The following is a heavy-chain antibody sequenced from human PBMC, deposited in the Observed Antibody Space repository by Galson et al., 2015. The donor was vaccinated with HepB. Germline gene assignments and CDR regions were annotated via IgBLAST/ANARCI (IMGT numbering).Heavy chain of an antibody. CDR3: ARESEDVFWSGPPPQNYYHMDV. J-gene: IGHJ6*03. CDR1: GGTFSSYA. D-gene: IGHD3-3*01. V-gene: IGHV1-69*13. CDR2: IIPFFGTA. Sequence: SVKVSCKASGGTFSSYAISWVRQAPGQGLEWMGGIIPFFGTANYAQKFRGRVTITADEYTSTAYMELSSLRSEDTAVYYCARESEDVFWSGPPPQNYYHMDVWGKGTTVTVSS.